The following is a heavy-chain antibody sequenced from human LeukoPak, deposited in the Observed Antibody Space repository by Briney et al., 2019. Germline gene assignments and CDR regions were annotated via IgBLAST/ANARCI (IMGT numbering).Heavy chain of an antibody. J-gene: IGHJ4*02. D-gene: IGHD2/OR15-2a*01. CDR2: INHSGST. Sequence: KSSETLSLTCAVYGGSFSGYYWSWIRQPPGKGLEWIGEINHSGSTNYNPSLKSRVTISVDTSKNQFSLKLSSVTAADTAVYYCARAFLRRFDYWGQGTLVTVSS. CDR3: ARAFLRRFDY. V-gene: IGHV4-34*01. CDR1: GGSFSGYY.